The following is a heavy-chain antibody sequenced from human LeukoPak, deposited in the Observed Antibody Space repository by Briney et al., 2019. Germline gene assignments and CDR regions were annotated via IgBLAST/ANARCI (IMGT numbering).Heavy chain of an antibody. D-gene: IGHD5-12*01. J-gene: IGHJ4*02. CDR3: AREFTGYGNTDY. Sequence: PGGSLRLSCAASRFTFSSYWMHWVRQAPGKGLEWVANIRSDGVEKYYVDSVRGRFTISTDTAKNTLYLQMNSLRADDTAVYYCAREFTGYGNTDYWGQGTLVTVSS. V-gene: IGHV3-7*03. CDR1: RFTFSSYW. CDR2: IRSDGVEK.